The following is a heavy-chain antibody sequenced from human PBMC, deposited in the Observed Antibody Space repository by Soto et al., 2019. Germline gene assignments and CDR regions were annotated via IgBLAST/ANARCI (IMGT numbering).Heavy chain of an antibody. V-gene: IGHV3-48*01. CDR1: GFTFSSYS. Sequence: GGSLRLSCAASGFTFSSYSMNWVRQAPGKGLEWVSYISSSSSTIYYADSVKGRFTISRDNAKNSLYLQMNSLRAEDTAVYYWARDRESLTIFEVAPASGGKGTLVTVSS. CDR3: ARDRESLTIFEVAPAS. J-gene: IGHJ4*02. CDR2: ISSSSSTI. D-gene: IGHD3-3*01.